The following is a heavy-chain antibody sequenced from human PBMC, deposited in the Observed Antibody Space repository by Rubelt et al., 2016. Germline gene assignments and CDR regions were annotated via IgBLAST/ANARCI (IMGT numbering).Heavy chain of an antibody. Sequence: QLQLQESGPGLVKPSETLSLTCTVSGGSISSGGYYWSWIRQHPGKGLEWIGYIYYSGSTYYNPSLKSRVTISVDTSKNQFALKLSSVTAADTAVYYCAREIGYDVWSGIIDYWGQGTLVTVSS. J-gene: IGHJ4*02. CDR1: GGSISSGGYY. CDR3: AREIGYDVWSGIIDY. CDR2: IYYSGST. D-gene: IGHD3-3*01. V-gene: IGHV4-31*03.